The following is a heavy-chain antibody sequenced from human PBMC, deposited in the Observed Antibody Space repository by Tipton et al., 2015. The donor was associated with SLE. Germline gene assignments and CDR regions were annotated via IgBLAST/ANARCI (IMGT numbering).Heavy chain of an antibody. V-gene: IGHV4-59*01. CDR1: GGSISSYY. CDR2: IYYSGST. Sequence: TLSLTCTVSGGSISSYYWIWIRQPPGKGLEWLGYIYYSGSTNYNPSLKSRVTISIDTSTNQFSLKVKSVTAADTAVYYCARSAGYGSNWAHFDYWGQGTLVSVSS. D-gene: IGHD6-13*01. J-gene: IGHJ4*02. CDR3: ARSAGYGSNWAHFDY.